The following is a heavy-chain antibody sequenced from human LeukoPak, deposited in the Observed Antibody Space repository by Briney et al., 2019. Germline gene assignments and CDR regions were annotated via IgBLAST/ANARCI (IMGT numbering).Heavy chain of an antibody. CDR1: GGSFSGYY. CDR2: INHSGST. J-gene: IGHJ5*02. Sequence: SETLSLTCAVYGGSFSGYYWSWIRQPPGEGLEWIGEINHSGSTNYNPSLKSRVTISVDTSKNQFSLKLSSVTAADTAVYYCARDTDTTMPISWGQGTLVTVSS. CDR3: ARDTDTTMPIS. D-gene: IGHD5-18*01. V-gene: IGHV4-34*01.